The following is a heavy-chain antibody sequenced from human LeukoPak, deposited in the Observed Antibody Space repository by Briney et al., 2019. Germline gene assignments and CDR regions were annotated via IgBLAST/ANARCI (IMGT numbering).Heavy chain of an antibody. V-gene: IGHV3-48*01. CDR1: GFTFSRHS. Sequence: GGSLRLSCAASGFTFSRHSMNWVRQAPGKGLEWVSYISGSSGTIYYADSVKGRFTISRDIAKNSLYLLMNSLRAEDTAVYYCAKDQRVVPAAGFDYWGQGTLVTVSS. D-gene: IGHD2-2*01. CDR3: AKDQRVVPAAGFDY. J-gene: IGHJ4*02. CDR2: ISGSSGTI.